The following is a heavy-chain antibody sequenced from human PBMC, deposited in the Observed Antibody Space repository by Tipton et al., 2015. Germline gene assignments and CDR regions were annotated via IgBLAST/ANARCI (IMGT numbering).Heavy chain of an antibody. CDR1: GGSFSGYY. D-gene: IGHD2-15*01. CDR3: TRSRGASNSGGLAGY. J-gene: IGHJ4*02. CDR2: INHSGNT. V-gene: IGHV4-34*01. Sequence: LRLSCAVYGGSFSGYYWSWIRQPPGKGLEWIGKINHSGNTNYNPSLKSRVTISVDTSKNQFSLTLSSVTAADTAVYYCTRSRGASNSGGLAGYWGQGTLVTVSS.